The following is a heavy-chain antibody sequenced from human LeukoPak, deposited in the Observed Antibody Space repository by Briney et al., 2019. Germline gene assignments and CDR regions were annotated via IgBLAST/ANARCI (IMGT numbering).Heavy chain of an antibody. Sequence: GTLSLTCAVSGGSISSRNWWSWVRQPPGKGLEWVSSISSSSSYIYYADSVKGRFTISRDNAKNSLYLQMNSLRAEDTAVYYCAKDSFVAATFSPTDYWGQGTLVTVSS. V-gene: IGHV3-21*01. CDR2: ISSSSSYI. CDR1: GGSISSRN. J-gene: IGHJ4*02. D-gene: IGHD2-15*01. CDR3: AKDSFVAATFSPTDY.